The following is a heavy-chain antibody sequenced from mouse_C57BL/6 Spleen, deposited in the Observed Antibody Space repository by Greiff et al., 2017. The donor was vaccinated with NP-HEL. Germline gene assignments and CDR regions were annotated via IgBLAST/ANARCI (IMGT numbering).Heavy chain of an antibody. Sequence: VKLMESGPGLVAPSQSLSITCTVSGFSLTSYAISWVRQPPGKGLEWLGVIWTGGGTNYNSALKSRLSISKDNSKSQVFLKMNSLQTDDTARYYCARGGYYYGSSYAWFAYWGQGTLVTVSA. D-gene: IGHD1-1*01. CDR1: GFSLTSYA. CDR2: IWTGGGT. J-gene: IGHJ3*01. V-gene: IGHV2-9-1*01. CDR3: ARGGYYYGSSYAWFAY.